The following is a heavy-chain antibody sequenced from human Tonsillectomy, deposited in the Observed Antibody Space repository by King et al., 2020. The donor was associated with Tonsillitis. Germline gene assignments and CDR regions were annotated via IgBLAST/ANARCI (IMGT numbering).Heavy chain of an antibody. V-gene: IGHV3-30*18. D-gene: IGHD5-18*01. CDR2: ITYDGINK. CDR1: GFTFSRYG. J-gene: IGHJ4*02. CDR3: AKEGIQLWLAY. Sequence: VQLVESGGGGVQPGRSLRLSCAASGFTFSRYGMPWVRQAPGQGLGWVAVITYDGINKYYADSVKGRFTISRDNSKNTLYLQMNSLRAEDTAVYYCAKEGIQLWLAYWGQGTLVTVSS.